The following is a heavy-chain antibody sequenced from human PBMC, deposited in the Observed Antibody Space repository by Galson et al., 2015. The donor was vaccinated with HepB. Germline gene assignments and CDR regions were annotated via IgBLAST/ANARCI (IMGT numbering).Heavy chain of an antibody. V-gene: IGHV3-23*01. CDR3: AKDAAGADPYYYYYIDV. Sequence: SLRLSCAASRFTFSSYAMSWVRQAPGKGLEWVSAISGNGGSTYYADSVKGRFTISRDSSRNTLFLQMNSLRAADTAVYFCAKDAAGADPYYYYYIDVWGNWTTVTVSS. D-gene: IGHD1-26*01. CDR2: ISGNGGST. J-gene: IGHJ6*03. CDR1: RFTFSSYA.